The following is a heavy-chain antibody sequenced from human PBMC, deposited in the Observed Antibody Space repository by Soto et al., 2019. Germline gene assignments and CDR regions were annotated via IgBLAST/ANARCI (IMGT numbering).Heavy chain of an antibody. CDR3: ARVGGEGYNSGGGGVLDT. D-gene: IGHD5-12*01. J-gene: IGHJ5*02. CDR2: IIPILGIA. CDR1: GGTFSSYT. V-gene: IGHV1-69*02. Sequence: QVQLVQSGAEVKKPGSSVKVSCKASGGTFSSYTISWVRQAPGQGLEWMGRIIPILGIANYAQKFQGRVTIPAEKPTSTAYRGGGSLRSEARAVFYCARVGGEGYNSGGGGVLDTWGRGTLVPVSS.